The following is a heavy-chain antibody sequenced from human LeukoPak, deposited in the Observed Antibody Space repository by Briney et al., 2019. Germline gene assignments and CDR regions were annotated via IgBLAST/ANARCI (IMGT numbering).Heavy chain of an antibody. Sequence: PSETLSPSCAVSGGSISGGGYSWSWIRQPPGKGLEWIGYIYYSGSTYYNPSLKSRLTISVDRSKNQFSLKLSSVTAADTAVYYCARGSVDSSGLSYGAGYWGQRTHVTVSS. D-gene: IGHD6-19*01. CDR3: ARGSVDSSGLSYGAGY. CDR2: IYYSGST. J-gene: IGHJ4*02. CDR1: GGSISGGGYS. V-gene: IGHV4-30-2*01.